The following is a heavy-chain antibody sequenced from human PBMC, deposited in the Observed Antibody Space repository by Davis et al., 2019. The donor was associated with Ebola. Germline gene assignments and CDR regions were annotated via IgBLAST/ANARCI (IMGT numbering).Heavy chain of an antibody. CDR2: MSYDGSNK. V-gene: IGHV3-30*18. J-gene: IGHJ3*02. CDR1: GFTFSSYG. CDR3: AKGDCSSTSCYTWDAFDI. D-gene: IGHD2-2*02. Sequence: PGGSLRLSCAASGFTFSSYGMHWVRQAPGKGLEWVAVMSYDGSNKDYADSVKGRFTVSRDYPKNTLYLQMNSLRAEDTAVYYCAKGDCSSTSCYTWDAFDIWGQGTMVTVSS.